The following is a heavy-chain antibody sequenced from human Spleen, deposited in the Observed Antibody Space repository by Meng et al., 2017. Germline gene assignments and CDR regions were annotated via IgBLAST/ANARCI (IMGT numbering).Heavy chain of an antibody. CDR2: ISYDGSNK. D-gene: IGHD3-3*02. CDR3: ARLELSTIDY. J-gene: IGHJ4*02. V-gene: IGHV3-30*07. Sequence: GESLKISCAASGFTFSSYEMNWVRQAPGKGLEWVAVISYDGSNKYYADSVKGRFTISRDNSRNTLYLQMNSLRAEDTAVYYCARLELSTIDYWGQGTLVTVSS. CDR1: GFTFSSYE.